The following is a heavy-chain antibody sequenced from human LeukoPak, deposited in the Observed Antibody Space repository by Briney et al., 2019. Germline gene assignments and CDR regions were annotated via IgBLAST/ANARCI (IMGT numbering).Heavy chain of an antibody. D-gene: IGHD6-13*01. Sequence: PSETLSLTCTVSGYSISSDYYWGWIRQPPGKGLEYIAIGYHSGNTYYNPSLKSRVTMSVDTSKNQFSLKLSSVTAADTAVYYCARYSTSRAPNPYIFDPWAREPWSPSPQ. CDR3: ARYSTSRAPNPYIFDP. CDR2: GYHSGNT. CDR1: GYSISSDYY. J-gene: IGHJ5*02. V-gene: IGHV4-38-2*02.